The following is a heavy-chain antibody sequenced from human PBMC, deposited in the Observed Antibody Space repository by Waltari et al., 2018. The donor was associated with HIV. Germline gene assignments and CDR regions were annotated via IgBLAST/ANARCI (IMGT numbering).Heavy chain of an antibody. CDR3: ARGPHTSIFGVVKYFQP. CDR2: IDHSGST. D-gene: IGHD3-3*01. CDR1: GGSFTAYH. J-gene: IGHJ1*01. Sequence: QVQLQQWGTGLLMPSETLSLTCAVYGGSFTAYHSPWIRQYPGNGLEWIGEIDHSGSTNYNPSLKSRVTISVDASKNQFSLKLTSVTAADTGLYYCARGPHTSIFGVVKYFQPWGQGTLVIVSS. V-gene: IGHV4-34*02.